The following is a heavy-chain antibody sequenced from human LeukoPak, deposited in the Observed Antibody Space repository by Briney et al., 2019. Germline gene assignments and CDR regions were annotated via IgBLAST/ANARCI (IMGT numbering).Heavy chain of an antibody. V-gene: IGHV5-51*01. CDR3: ASGVYYYGSGSYFDY. Sequence: GESLKISCKGSGYSFTSYWIGWVRQMPGKGLAWMGIIYPGDSDTRYSPSFQGQVTISADKSISTAYLQWSSLKASDTAMYYCASGVYYYGSGSYFDYWGQGTLVTVSS. CDR2: IYPGDSDT. J-gene: IGHJ4*02. D-gene: IGHD3-10*01. CDR1: GYSFTSYW.